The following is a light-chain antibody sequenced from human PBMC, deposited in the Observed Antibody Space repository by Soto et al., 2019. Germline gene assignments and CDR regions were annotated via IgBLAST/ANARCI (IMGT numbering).Light chain of an antibody. CDR2: AAS. Sequence: DIQMTQSPSSLSASVGDRVTITCRASQGISNYLAWYQQKPGKVPKLLIYAASTLQSGVPSRFSGSGSGTDFTLTISSLPPEDVATYYCQKYNSASITFGQGTRLEIK. V-gene: IGKV1-27*01. J-gene: IGKJ5*01. CDR1: QGISNY. CDR3: QKYNSASIT.